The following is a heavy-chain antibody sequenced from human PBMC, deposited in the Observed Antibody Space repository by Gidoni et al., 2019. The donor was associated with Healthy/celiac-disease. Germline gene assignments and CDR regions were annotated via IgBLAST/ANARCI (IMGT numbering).Heavy chain of an antibody. CDR1: GGSLSSSSYY. CDR3: ARGSPRIAAAGTQIDY. D-gene: IGHD6-13*01. CDR2: IYYSGST. V-gene: IGHV4-39*07. J-gene: IGHJ4*02. Sequence: QLQLQESGPGLVTPSETLSLTCTVSGGSLSSSSYYWGWIRQPPGKGLEWIGSIYYSGSTYYNPSLKSRVTISVDTSKNQFSLKLSSVTAADTAVYYCARGSPRIAAAGTQIDYWGQGTLVTVSS.